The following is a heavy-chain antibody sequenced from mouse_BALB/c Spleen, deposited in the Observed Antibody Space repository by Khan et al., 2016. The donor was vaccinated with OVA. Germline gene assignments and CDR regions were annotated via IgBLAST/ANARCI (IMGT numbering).Heavy chain of an antibody. Sequence: QIQLVQSGAELARPGASVKLSCKASGYTFTDYNINWVKQRTGQGLEWLGDIYPGSNNTYYTAQFKGQATLTADNSSSTSYMQLSSLTSEESAVYCCAREWDAWFAYWGQGTLVTVSA. D-gene: IGHD4-1*01. CDR1: GYTFTDYN. J-gene: IGHJ3*01. V-gene: IGHV1-77*01. CDR2: IYPGSNNT. CDR3: AREWDAWFAY.